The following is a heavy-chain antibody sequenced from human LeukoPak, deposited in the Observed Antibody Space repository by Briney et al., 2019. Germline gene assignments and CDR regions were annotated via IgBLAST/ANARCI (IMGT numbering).Heavy chain of an antibody. CDR1: GFAFSNYA. CDR2: ITNNGGRK. V-gene: IGHV3-64*04. CDR3: ARAFDHHFDY. D-gene: IGHD3-16*01. Sequence: GGSLRLSCSASGFAFSNYAMHWVRQAPGKGLQYVSGITNNGGRKHHADSVKDRFTISRDNSENTLYLQMNSLRAEDTAVYYCARAFDHHFDYWGQGTLVTVSS. J-gene: IGHJ4*02.